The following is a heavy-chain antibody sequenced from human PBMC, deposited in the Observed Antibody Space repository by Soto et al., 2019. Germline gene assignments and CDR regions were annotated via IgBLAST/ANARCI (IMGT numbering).Heavy chain of an antibody. CDR3: ARGIDGWSPGRSSYGMDV. CDR2: IYYSGST. Sequence: QVQLQESGPGLVKPSETLSLTCTVSGGSVSSGSYYWSWIRQPPGKGLEWIGYIYYSGSTTYNPPPKGRVTIAAATSKNRFSLTLSSVTAADTAVYYCARGIDGWSPGRSSYGMDVWGQGTTVTVSS. J-gene: IGHJ6*02. V-gene: IGHV4-61*01. D-gene: IGHD6-19*01. CDR1: GGSVSSGSYY.